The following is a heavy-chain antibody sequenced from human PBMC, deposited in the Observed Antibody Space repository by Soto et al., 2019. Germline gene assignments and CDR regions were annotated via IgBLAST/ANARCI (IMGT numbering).Heavy chain of an antibody. CDR3: ARGWSSGWPY. CDR1: AGSISGYF. Sequence: PSETLSLTRIVSAGSISGYFWNWIRQYPGKGLEWIAFVYDSRSTNYNPSLKGRVTVSVDTSNNQFSLKLNSVTAADTAAYYCARGWSSGWPYRGQGTLVTVSS. J-gene: IGHJ4*02. CDR2: VYDSRST. V-gene: IGHV4-59*03. D-gene: IGHD6-25*01.